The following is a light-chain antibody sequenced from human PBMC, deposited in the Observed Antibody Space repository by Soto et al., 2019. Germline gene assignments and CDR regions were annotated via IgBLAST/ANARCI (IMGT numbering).Light chain of an antibody. J-gene: IGKJ4*01. CDR3: QQYGSSSPT. V-gene: IGKV3-20*01. CDR1: QSVSTS. CDR2: GAS. Sequence: EIVLTQSPGTLSLSPGERVTLSCRASQSVSTSLAWYQQKPGQAPRLLIYGASRRATGIPDRFSGSGSGTDFTLTISRLEPEDFAVYYCQQYGSSSPTFGGGTKVEIK.